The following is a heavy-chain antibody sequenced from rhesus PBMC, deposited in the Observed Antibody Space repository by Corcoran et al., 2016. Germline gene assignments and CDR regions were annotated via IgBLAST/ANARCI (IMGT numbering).Heavy chain of an antibody. D-gene: IGHD3-16*01. CDR2: IYGSGGGP. CDR1: GGSISDDYY. V-gene: IGHV4-106*01. J-gene: IGHJ4*01. Sequence: QVQLQESGPGLVKPSETLSLTCAVSGGSISDDYYWSWIRQPPGKGLEWIGYIYGSGGGPNYNPSLKDRVTISIDTSKNQFSLKLSSVTAADTAVYYCARDLGYYSGSYYSFDYWGQGVLVTVSS. CDR3: ARDLGYYSGSYYSFDY.